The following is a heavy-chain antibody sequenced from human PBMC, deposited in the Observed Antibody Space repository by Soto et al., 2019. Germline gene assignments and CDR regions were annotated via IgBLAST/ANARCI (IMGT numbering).Heavy chain of an antibody. V-gene: IGHV3-7*01. CDR1: GCTFSSYW. CDR2: IKQDGSEK. CDR3: ARVLLGVPAAREYYYYYMDV. J-gene: IGHJ6*03. D-gene: IGHD2-2*01. Sequence: PGGSLRLSCAASGCTFSSYWMSWVRQAPGKGLEWVANIKQDGSEKYYVDSVKGRFTISRDNAKNSLYLQMNSLRAEDTAVYYCARVLLGVPAAREYYYYYMDVWGKGTTVTVSS.